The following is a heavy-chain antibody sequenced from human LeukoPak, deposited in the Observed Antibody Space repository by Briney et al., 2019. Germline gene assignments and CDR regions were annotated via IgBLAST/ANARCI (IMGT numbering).Heavy chain of an antibody. CDR2: MNPNSGNT. CDR3: ASGYGGVFDY. D-gene: IGHD4-23*01. V-gene: IGHV1-8*03. Sequence: GASVKVSCKASGYTFTGYYIHWVRQAPGQGLEWMGWMNPNSGNTGYAQKFQGRVTITRNTSISTAYMELSSLRSEDTAVYYCASGYGGVFDYWGQGTLVTVSS. CDR1: GYTFTGYY. J-gene: IGHJ4*02.